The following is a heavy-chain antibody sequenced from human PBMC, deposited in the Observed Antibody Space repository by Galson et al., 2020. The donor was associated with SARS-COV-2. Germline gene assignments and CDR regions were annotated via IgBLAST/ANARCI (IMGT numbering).Heavy chain of an antibody. V-gene: IGHV3-11*01. CDR2: ITSSGSTI. D-gene: IGHD5-12*01. CDR3: ACGFIGYGLGC. J-gene: IGHJ1*01. CDR1: GFTFSDYY. Sequence: GGYLRLSCAASGFTFSDYYMSWIRQAPGKGLDWVSYITSSGSTIYYADSVKGRFTISRDNVKSSLSLQLNNLRAEDTAVYYCACGFIGYGLGCWGRGTLFPVSS.